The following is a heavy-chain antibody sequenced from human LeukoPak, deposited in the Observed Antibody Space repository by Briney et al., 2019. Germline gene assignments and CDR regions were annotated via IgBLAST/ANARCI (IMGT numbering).Heavy chain of an antibody. J-gene: IGHJ4*02. CDR2: INNVGSHI. Sequence: GGSLRLSCAASGFTFSSSAMNWVRQAPGKGLEWVSSINNVGSHIYYAGSVRGRFTISRDNAKNSLYLQMNSLRAEDTAVYYCARTFDRGWHFDYWGQGTLVTVSS. CDR3: ARTFDRGWHFDY. V-gene: IGHV3-21*04. CDR1: GFTFSSSA. D-gene: IGHD6-19*01.